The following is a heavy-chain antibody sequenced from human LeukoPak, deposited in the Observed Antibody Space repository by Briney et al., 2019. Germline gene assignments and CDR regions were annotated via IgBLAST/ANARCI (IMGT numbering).Heavy chain of an antibody. Sequence: SETLSLTCTVSGGSISGYYWSWIRQPAGKGLEWIGRIYPSGSTNYNPSLKSRVTMSADTSKNQFSLKLSSVIAADTAVYYCARDPGYYGSGRGDAFDIWGQGTVVTVSS. CDR2: IYPSGST. CDR3: ARDPGYYGSGRGDAFDI. D-gene: IGHD3-10*01. CDR1: GGSISGYY. V-gene: IGHV4-4*07. J-gene: IGHJ3*02.